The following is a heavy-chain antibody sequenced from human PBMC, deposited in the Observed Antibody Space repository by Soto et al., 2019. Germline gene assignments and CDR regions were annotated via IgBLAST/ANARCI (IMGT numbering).Heavy chain of an antibody. V-gene: IGHV5-51*01. CDR3: ERTYCTSGGCDKWFDP. CDR2: IDPDDSET. Sequence: GESLKISCQGYGYSFATFWIGWVRQMPGKVLEWMGIIDPDDSETTYSPSFQGLVTMSCDKSIRTAYLQWSSLKASDTPTYYCERTYCTSGGCDKWFDPWGQGTLVTVSS. CDR1: GYSFATFW. J-gene: IGHJ5*02. D-gene: IGHD2-8*01.